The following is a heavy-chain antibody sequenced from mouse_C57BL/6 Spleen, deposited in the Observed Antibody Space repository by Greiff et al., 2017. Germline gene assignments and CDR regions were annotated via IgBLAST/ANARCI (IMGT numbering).Heavy chain of an antibody. CDR1: GFNIKDDY. CDR2: IDPENGDT. Sequence: VQLLQSGAELVRPGASVKLSCTASGFNIKDDYMHWVKQRPEQGLEWIGWIDPENGDTEYASKFQGKATITEDTSSNTAYLQLSSLTSEDTAVYYCTTSGMNGNPIAYWGQGTPVTVSA. D-gene: IGHD2-1*01. CDR3: TTSGMNGNPIAY. J-gene: IGHJ3*01. V-gene: IGHV14-4*01.